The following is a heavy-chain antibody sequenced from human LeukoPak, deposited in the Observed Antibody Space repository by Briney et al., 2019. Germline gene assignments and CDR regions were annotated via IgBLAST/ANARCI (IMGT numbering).Heavy chain of an antibody. CDR2: ISSSSSYI. V-gene: IGHV3-21*01. CDR3: ARNGGLRRTYYFDY. D-gene: IGHD5-12*01. Sequence: GGSLRLSCAASGFTFSSYSMNWVRQAPGMGLEWVSSISSSSSYIYYADSVKGRFTISRDNAKNSLYPQMNSLRAEDTAVYYCARNGGLRRTYYFDYWGQGTLVTVSS. CDR1: GFTFSSYS. J-gene: IGHJ4*02.